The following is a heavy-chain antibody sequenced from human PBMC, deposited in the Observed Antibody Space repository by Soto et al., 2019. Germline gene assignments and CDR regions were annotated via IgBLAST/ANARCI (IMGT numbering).Heavy chain of an antibody. Sequence: GGSLRLSCAASGFPFSSYAMSWVRQAPGKGLEWVSAISGSGGSTYYADSVKGRFTISRDNSKNTLYLQMNSLRAEDTAVYYCSSSGWDDAFDIWGQGTMVTVSS. V-gene: IGHV3-23*01. J-gene: IGHJ3*02. CDR2: ISGSGGST. CDR1: GFPFSSYA. D-gene: IGHD6-19*01. CDR3: SSSGWDDAFDI.